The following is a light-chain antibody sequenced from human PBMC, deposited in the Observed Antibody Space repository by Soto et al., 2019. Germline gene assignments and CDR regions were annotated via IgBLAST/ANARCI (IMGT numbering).Light chain of an antibody. CDR2: GAS. V-gene: IGKV3-20*01. CDR3: QQYDDSIT. CDR1: QSVSSSY. J-gene: IGKJ5*01. Sequence: EIVLTQSPDTLSLSPGESATLSCRASQSVSSSYLAWYQQKPGRAPRLLIYGASNRATGIPDGFSGSGSGTDFTLTISRLEPEDFAVFYCQQYDDSITFGQGTRLEIE.